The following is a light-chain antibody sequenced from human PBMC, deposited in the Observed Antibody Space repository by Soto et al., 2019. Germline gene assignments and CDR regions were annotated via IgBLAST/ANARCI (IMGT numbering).Light chain of an antibody. V-gene: IGKV1-27*01. J-gene: IGKJ3*01. Sequence: DIQMTQSPTSLSASVGDRVTITCRASQGIRNFVAWYQQKPGKAPKLLLYAASTLQSGVPSRFSGSGSGTDFTLTINSLQPEDVATYSCQKYSSVPVFGPGTKVEI. CDR3: QKYSSVPV. CDR2: AAS. CDR1: QGIRNF.